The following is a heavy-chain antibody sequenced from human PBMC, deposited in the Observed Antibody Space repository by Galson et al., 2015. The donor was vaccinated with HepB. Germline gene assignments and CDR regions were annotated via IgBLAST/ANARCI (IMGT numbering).Heavy chain of an antibody. CDR3: ARVYPDIPGAAAVIWEYYYYMDV. CDR2: INPNSGGT. CDR1: GYTFTGYY. D-gene: IGHD6-13*01. V-gene: IGHV1-2*06. Sequence: SVKVSCKASGYTFTGYYMHWVRQAPGQGLEWMGRINPNSGGTNYAQKFQGRVTMTRDTSISTAYMELSRLRSDDTAVYYCARVYPDIPGAAAVIWEYYYYMDVWGKGTTVTVSS. J-gene: IGHJ6*03.